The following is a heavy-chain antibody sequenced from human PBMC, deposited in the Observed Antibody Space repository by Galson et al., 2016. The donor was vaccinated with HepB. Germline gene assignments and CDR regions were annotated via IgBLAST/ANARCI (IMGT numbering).Heavy chain of an antibody. J-gene: IGHJ5*02. CDR1: GASISSGGYS. CDR2: IYHSGST. V-gene: IGHV4-31*03. CDR3: ARRLTRPTNWFDP. Sequence: TLSLTCTVSGASISSGGYSWSWIRQHPGKGLEWIGYIYHSGSTYYNPSLKSRITISVDTSKNQFSLKLRSVTAADTAVYYCARRLTRPTNWFDPWGQGTRVTVSS.